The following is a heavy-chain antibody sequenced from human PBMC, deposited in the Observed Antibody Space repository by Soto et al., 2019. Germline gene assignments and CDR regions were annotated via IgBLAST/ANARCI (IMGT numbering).Heavy chain of an antibody. CDR2: IYHSGST. D-gene: IGHD1-26*01. V-gene: IGHV4-4*02. CDR3: ARVHVGYYYYRMDV. J-gene: IGHJ6*02. CDR1: GGSISSSNW. Sequence: SETLSLTCAVSGGSISSSNWWSWVRQPPGKGLEWIGEIYHSGSTNYNPSLKSRVTISVDKSKNQFSLKLSSVTAADTAVYYCARVHVGYYYYRMDVWGQGTTVTVSS.